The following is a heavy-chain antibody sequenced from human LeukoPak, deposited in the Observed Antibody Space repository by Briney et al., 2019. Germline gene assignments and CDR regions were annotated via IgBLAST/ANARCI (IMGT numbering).Heavy chain of an antibody. CDR1: SGSISSYY. CDR2: IYYSGST. V-gene: IGHV4-59*08. CDR3: ARLIRYFDWFPFDY. Sequence: SETLSLTCTVSSGSISSYYWSWITQPPGKGLEEIRDIYYSGSTNYNPSLKSRVTIAVDTSKNQFSLKLSSVTAADTAVYYAARLIRYFDWFPFDYWGQGTLVTVSS. J-gene: IGHJ4*02. D-gene: IGHD3-9*01.